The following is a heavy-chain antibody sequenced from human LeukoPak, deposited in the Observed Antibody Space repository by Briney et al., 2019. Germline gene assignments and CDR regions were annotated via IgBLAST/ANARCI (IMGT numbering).Heavy chain of an antibody. J-gene: IGHJ4*02. V-gene: IGHV4-31*03. CDR1: GDSISSGGYY. D-gene: IGHD3-10*01. Sequence: SQTLSLTCTVSGDSISSGGYYWSWVRQHPGKGLEWIGYIYYSGSTYYNPSLKSRVTISVDTSKNQFSLKLSSVTAADTAVYYCAGTMVRGVIRGVDYWGQGTLVTVSS. CDR2: IYYSGST. CDR3: AGTMVRGVIRGVDY.